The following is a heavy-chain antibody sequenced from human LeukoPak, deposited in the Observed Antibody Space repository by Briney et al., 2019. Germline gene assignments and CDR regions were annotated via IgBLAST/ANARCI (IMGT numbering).Heavy chain of an antibody. CDR2: IYYTGRT. D-gene: IGHD4-17*01. V-gene: IGHV4-59*08. J-gene: IGHJ6*03. CDR3: ASEYGDYATDDYYYYYYMDV. Sequence: PSETLSLTCTVSGGSISNYYWSWIRQPPGKGLEWIGHIYYTGRTYYNPSLKSRVTISVDTSKNQFSLKLSSVTAADTAVYYCASEYGDYATDDYYYYYYMDVWGKGTTVTVSS. CDR1: GGSISNYY.